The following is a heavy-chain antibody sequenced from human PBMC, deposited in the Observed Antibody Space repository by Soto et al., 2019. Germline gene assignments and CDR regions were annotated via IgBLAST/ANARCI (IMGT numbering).Heavy chain of an antibody. CDR2: IRCCGGTA. Sequence: EVQLLESGGDLVRPGESLRLSCAASGFNFNKYAMSWVRQAPGEGLEWVSGIRCCGGTASYADLLKGRFTIASAASKNTLCLHMNILRVEDTDEYYCENADGEQWLLPHLENWGRGTLVTVS. CDR1: GFNFNKYA. V-gene: IGHV3-23*01. J-gene: IGHJ4*02. D-gene: IGHD6-19*01. CDR3: ENADGEQWLLPHLEN.